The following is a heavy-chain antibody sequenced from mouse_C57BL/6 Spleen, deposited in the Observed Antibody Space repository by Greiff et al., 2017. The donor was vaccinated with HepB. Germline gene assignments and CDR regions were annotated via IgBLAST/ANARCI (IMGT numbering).Heavy chain of an antibody. CDR2: ISYDGSN. D-gene: IGHD4-1*01. J-gene: IGHJ3*01. Sequence: VQLKESGPGLVKPSQSLSLTCSVTGYSITSGYYWNWIRQFPGNKLEWMGYISYDGSNNYNPSLKNRISITRYTSKNQFFLKLNSVTTEDTATYYCARGRNWDWFAYWGQGTLVTVSA. CDR1: GYSITSGYY. CDR3: ARGRNWDWFAY. V-gene: IGHV3-6*01.